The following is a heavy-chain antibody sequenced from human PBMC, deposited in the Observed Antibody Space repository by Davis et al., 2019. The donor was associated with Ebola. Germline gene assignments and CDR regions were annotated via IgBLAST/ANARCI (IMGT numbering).Heavy chain of an antibody. CDR2: FYYSGTT. V-gene: IGHV4-39*01. Sequence: SETLSLTCTVSGGSITISSEYWGWIRQPPGKGLEWIGTFYYSGTTFYNPSLKSRITVSVDPSKNQFSLKLNSATAADTAVYYCASLRQTYDSSGYSQPFDYWGQGSLVTVSS. J-gene: IGHJ4*02. CDR3: ASLRQTYDSSGYSQPFDY. CDR1: GGSITISSEY. D-gene: IGHD3-22*01.